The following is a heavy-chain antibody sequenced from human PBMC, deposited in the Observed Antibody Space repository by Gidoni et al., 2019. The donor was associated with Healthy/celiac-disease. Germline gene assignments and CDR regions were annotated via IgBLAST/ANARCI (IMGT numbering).Heavy chain of an antibody. CDR3: ARVPRGYWYFDL. Sequence: EVQLVESGGGLVQPGGSLRLSGAASGFTFSSYDMHWVRQATGKGLEWVSAIGTAGDTYYPGSVKGRFTISRENAKNSLYLQMNSLRAGDTAVYYCARVPRGYWYFDLWGRGTLVTVSS. CDR2: IGTAGDT. CDR1: GFTFSSYD. V-gene: IGHV3-13*04. J-gene: IGHJ2*01.